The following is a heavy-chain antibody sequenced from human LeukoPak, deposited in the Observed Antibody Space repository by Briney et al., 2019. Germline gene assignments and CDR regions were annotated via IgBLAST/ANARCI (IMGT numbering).Heavy chain of an antibody. CDR1: GYTFTGYY. CDR3: ARGPRGITMIVVVLWYFDY. CDR2: INPNSGGT. J-gene: IGHJ4*02. Sequence: ASVKVSCKASGYTFTGYYMHWVRQAPGQGLEWMGWINPNSGGTNYAQKFQGRVTMTRDTSISTAYMELSRLRSDDTAVYYCARGPRGITMIVVVLWYFDYWGQGTLVTVSS. V-gene: IGHV1-2*02. D-gene: IGHD3-22*01.